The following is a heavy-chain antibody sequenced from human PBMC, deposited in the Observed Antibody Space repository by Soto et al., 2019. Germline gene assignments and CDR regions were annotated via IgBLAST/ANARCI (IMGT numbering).Heavy chain of an antibody. D-gene: IGHD3-22*01. V-gene: IGHV1-58*01. CDR3: AADARHDYYDSSGYSI. J-gene: IGHJ4*02. CDR1: GFTFTSSA. CDR2: IVVGSGNA. Sequence: SVKVSCKASGFTFTSSAVQWVRQARGQRLEWIEWIVVGSGNANYAQKFQERVTITRDMSTSTAYMELSSLRSEDTAVYYCAADARHDYYDSSGYSIWGQGTLVTVSS.